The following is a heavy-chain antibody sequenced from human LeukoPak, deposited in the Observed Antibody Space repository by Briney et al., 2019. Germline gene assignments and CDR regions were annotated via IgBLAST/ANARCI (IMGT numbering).Heavy chain of an antibody. CDR1: GFTFSSYS. CDR2: ISSSSTYI. D-gene: IGHD5-24*01. V-gene: IGHV3-21*01. J-gene: IGHJ5*02. CDR3: ARGSEMATLTRAFDP. Sequence: KPGGSLRLSCAASGFTFSSYSMYWVRQAPGKGLEWVSCISSSSTYIYYVDSVKGRFTISRDNAKNSLYLQMNSLRVEDTALYYCARGSEMATLTRAFDPWGQGTLVTVSS.